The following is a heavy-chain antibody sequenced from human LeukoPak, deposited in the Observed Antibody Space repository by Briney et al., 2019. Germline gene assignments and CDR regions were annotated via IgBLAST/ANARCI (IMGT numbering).Heavy chain of an antibody. J-gene: IGHJ4*02. Sequence: GGSLRLSCAASGFTFSSYAMHWVRQAPGKGLEWVAVISYDGSNKYYADSVKGRFTISRDNSKNTLYLQMNSLRAEDTAVYFCARPSFTSGSYFDHWGQGTLVTVSS. V-gene: IGHV3-30*04. CDR1: GFTFSSYA. CDR3: ARPSFTSGSYFDH. D-gene: IGHD3-22*01. CDR2: ISYDGSNK.